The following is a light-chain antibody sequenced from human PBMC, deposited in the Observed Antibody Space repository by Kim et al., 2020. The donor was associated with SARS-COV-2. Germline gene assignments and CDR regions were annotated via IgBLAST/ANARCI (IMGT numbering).Light chain of an antibody. J-gene: IGKJ2*03. CDR1: QSISSY. CDR3: QQSYSTPYS. CDR2: AAS. V-gene: IGKV1-39*01. Sequence: SATVGDRVTITGRASQSISSYLNWYQQKPGKAPKLLIYAASSLQSGVPSRFSSSGSGTDFTLTISSLQPEDFATYYCQQSYSTPYSFGQGTKLEI.